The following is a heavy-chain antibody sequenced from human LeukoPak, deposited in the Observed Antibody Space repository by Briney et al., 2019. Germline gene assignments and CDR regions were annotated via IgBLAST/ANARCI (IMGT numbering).Heavy chain of an antibody. Sequence: SETLSLTCAVYGGSFSGYYWSWIRQPAGKGLEWIGRIYTSGSTNYNPSLKSRVTMSVDTSKNQFSLKLSSVTAADTAVYYCARIRDGYNDAYDIWGQGTMVTVSS. J-gene: IGHJ3*02. CDR1: GGSFSGYY. D-gene: IGHD5-24*01. V-gene: IGHV4-59*10. CDR3: ARIRDGYNDAYDI. CDR2: IYTSGST.